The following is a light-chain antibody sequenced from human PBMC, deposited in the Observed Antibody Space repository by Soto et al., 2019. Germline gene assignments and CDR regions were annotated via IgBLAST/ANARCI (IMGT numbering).Light chain of an antibody. CDR2: SNN. V-gene: IGLV1-44*01. CDR1: SSNIGSNT. J-gene: IGLJ3*02. CDR3: AAWDDSLNAWV. Sequence: QSVLTQPPSASGTPGQRVTISCSGSSSNIGSNTVNWYQQLPGTAPKRIIYSNNQRPSGVPDRFSGSKFGTSASLAISGLLSEDEADYYCAAWDDSLNAWVFGGGTKLTVL.